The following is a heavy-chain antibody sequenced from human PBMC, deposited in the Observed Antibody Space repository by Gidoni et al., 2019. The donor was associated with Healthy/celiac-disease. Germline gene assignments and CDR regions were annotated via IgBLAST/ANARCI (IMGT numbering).Heavy chain of an antibody. D-gene: IGHD1-26*01. J-gene: IGHJ2*01. CDR3: ARDRGGSYYSAGWYFDL. Sequence: EVQLVETGGGLIQPGGSLRLSCAASGFTVSSNYMSWVRQAPGKGLEWVSVIYSGGSTYYADSVKGRFTISRDNSKNTLYLQMNSLRAEDTAVYYCARDRGGSYYSAGWYFDLWGRGTLVTVSS. CDR2: IYSGGST. V-gene: IGHV3-53*02. CDR1: GFTVSSNY.